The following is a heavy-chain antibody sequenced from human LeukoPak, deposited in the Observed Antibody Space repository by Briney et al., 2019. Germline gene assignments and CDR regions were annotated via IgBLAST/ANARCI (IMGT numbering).Heavy chain of an antibody. CDR2: IYTSGST. Sequence: SETLSLTCTVSGGSISSYYWSWIRQPAGKGLEWVGRIYTSGSTNYNPSLKSRVTMSVDTSKNQCTLKLSSVTAADTAVYYCARVGDYALKDWGQGTLVTVSS. CDR1: GGSISSYY. CDR3: ARVGDYALKD. D-gene: IGHD3-16*01. J-gene: IGHJ4*02. V-gene: IGHV4-4*07.